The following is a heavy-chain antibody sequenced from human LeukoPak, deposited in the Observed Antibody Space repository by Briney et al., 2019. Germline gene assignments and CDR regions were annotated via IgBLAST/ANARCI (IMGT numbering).Heavy chain of an antibody. J-gene: IGHJ4*02. V-gene: IGHV3-23*01. CDR3: AKDTAPSSTVLFDF. Sequence: PGGSLRLSCAASGFTFSTYATSWVRQAPGKGLEWVSGISDNGDTTYYADSVKGRFTVSRDNSKNTLYLQMTSLRAEDTAVYFCAKDTAPSSTVLFDFWGQGTLVTVSS. CDR2: ISDNGDTT. D-gene: IGHD5-18*01. CDR1: GFTFSTYA.